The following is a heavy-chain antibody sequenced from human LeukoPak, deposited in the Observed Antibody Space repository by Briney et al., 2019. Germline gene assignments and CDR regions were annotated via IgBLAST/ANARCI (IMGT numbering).Heavy chain of an antibody. D-gene: IGHD3-22*01. CDR1: GGSISSYY. Sequence: SETLSLTCTVSGGSISSYYWSWIRQPPGKGLEWIGYTYYSGSTNYNPSLKSRVTISVDTSKNQFSLELSSVTAADTAVYYCARVTVTYYYDSSGYVRFDPWGQGTLVTVSS. CDR2: TYYSGST. J-gene: IGHJ5*02. V-gene: IGHV4-59*01. CDR3: ARVTVTYYYDSSGYVRFDP.